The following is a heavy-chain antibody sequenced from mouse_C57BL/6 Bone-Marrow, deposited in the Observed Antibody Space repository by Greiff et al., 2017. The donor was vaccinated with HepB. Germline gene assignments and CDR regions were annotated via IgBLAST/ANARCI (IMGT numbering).Heavy chain of an antibody. V-gene: IGHV1-50*01. CDR3: ARLRGNYDFDY. D-gene: IGHD2-1*01. J-gene: IGHJ2*01. CDR2: IDPSDSYT. CDR1: GYTFTSYW. Sequence: QVQLQQPGAELVKPGASVKLSCKASGYTFTSYWMPWVKQRPGQGLEWIGEIDPSDSYTNYNQKFKGKATLTVDTSSSPAYMQLSSLTSEDSAVYYCARLRGNYDFDYWGQGTTLTVSS.